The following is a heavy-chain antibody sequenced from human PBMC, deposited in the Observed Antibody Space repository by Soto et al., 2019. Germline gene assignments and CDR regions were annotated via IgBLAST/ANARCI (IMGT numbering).Heavy chain of an antibody. J-gene: IGHJ4*02. CDR2: ISAYNGNT. D-gene: IGHD2-2*01. Sequence: QVQLVQSGAEVKKPGASVKVSCKASGYTFTSYGISWVRQAPGQGLEWMGWISAYNGNTNYAQKLQGRVTMTTDTSTSTGYMELRCLRSDDTAVYYCARDDCSSTSCPELDYWGQGTLVTVSS. V-gene: IGHV1-18*01. CDR3: ARDDCSSTSCPELDY. CDR1: GYTFTSYG.